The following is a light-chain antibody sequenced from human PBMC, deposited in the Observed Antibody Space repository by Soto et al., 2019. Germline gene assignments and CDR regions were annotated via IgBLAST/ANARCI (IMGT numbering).Light chain of an antibody. CDR1: QSISSW. CDR2: QAS. Sequence: DIQMTQSPSTLSASVGDRVTITCRASQSISSWFAWYQQKPGKAPKLLIYQASSFVSGVPTRFSDSGSGTVFTITISSLQSDDFATHYCQQYSSYSTFGQGTKVEIK. V-gene: IGKV1-5*03. J-gene: IGKJ1*01. CDR3: QQYSSYST.